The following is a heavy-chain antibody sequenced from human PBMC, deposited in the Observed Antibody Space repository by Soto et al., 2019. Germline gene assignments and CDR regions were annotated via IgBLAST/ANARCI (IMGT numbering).Heavy chain of an antibody. CDR1: GDSVSSNSAA. V-gene: IGHV6-1*01. CDR2: TYYRSKWYN. D-gene: IGHD1-1*01. CDR3: ARDQPEPSAYYYYYYYMDV. Sequence: KQSQTLSLTCAISGDSVSSNSAAWNWIRQSPSRGLEWLGRTYYRSKWYNDYAVSVKSRITINPDTSKNQFSLQLNSVTPEDTAVYYCARDQPEPSAYYYYYYYMDVWGKGTTVTVSS. J-gene: IGHJ6*03.